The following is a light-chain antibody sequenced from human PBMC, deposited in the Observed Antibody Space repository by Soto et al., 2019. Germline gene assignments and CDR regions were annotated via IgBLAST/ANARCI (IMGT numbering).Light chain of an antibody. J-gene: IGKJ1*01. V-gene: IGKV3-20*01. CDR1: QSVSSTY. Sequence: EIVLTQSPGTLSLSPGERATLSCRASQSVSSTYLAWYQQKPGQAPRLLIYGASSRATGIPDRFSGSRSGAKFLIPIIRLEPEDFAAYYCHQYGSSPWTFGQGTKVEIK. CDR3: HQYGSSPWT. CDR2: GAS.